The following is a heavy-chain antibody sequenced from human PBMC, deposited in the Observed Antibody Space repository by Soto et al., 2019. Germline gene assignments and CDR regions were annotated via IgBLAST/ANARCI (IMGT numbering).Heavy chain of an antibody. CDR1: GGSVTSHH. J-gene: IGHJ6*02. V-gene: IGHV4-4*09. CDR3: GRAGVESIPVFGVVAPYGFDF. CDR2: IYHSGNT. D-gene: IGHD3-3*01. Sequence: SETLSLTCFVSGGSVTSHHWSWIRQFPGKGLQWIGSIYHSGNTYYNPSLKSRVTMSVDTSKNHFSLKVSSVTAADTAVYYCGRAGVESIPVFGVVAPYGFDFWGQGATVTVSS.